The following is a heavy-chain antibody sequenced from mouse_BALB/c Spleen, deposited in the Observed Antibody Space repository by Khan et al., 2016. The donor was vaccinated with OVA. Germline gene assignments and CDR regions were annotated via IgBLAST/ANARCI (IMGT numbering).Heavy chain of an antibody. Sequence: QVQLKQSGPGLVQPSQSLSITCTVSGFSLTTYGVHWVRQSPGKGLEWLGVIWSGGITDYNAPFISRLSISKDNSKSQVFFKMNSLQANDTAIYYCARNYDYDEVLAYWGQGTLVTVSA. CDR3: ARNYDYDEVLAY. V-gene: IGHV2-2*02. CDR1: GFSLTTYG. J-gene: IGHJ3*01. D-gene: IGHD2-4*01. CDR2: IWSGGIT.